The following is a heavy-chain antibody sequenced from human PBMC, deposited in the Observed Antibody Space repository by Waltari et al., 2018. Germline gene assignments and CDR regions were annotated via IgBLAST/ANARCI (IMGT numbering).Heavy chain of an antibody. Sequence: EVQLVESGGGLVQPGGSLRLSCAASGFTFSNYWRSWVRQAPGGGLEWVANMKQDGSEIYYVDAVKGRFTSSRDNAKNSLFLQMNSLRAEDTAVYYCAREREITTHFGYWGQGALVTVSS. CDR3: AREREITTHFGY. V-gene: IGHV3-7*01. D-gene: IGHD3-22*01. CDR2: MKQDGSEI. J-gene: IGHJ4*02. CDR1: GFTFSNYW.